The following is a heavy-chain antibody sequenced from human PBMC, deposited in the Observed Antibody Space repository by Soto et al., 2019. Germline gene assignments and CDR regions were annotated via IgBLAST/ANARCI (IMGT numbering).Heavy chain of an antibody. Sequence: QLQLQESGPGLVKPSETLSLTCTVSGGSISSSSYYWGWIRQPPGKGLEWIGSIYYSGSTYYNPSLKSRVTISVDTSKNQFSLKLSSVTAADTAVYYCASHDFWSGYYTNMDVWGKGTTVTVSS. CDR2: IYYSGST. V-gene: IGHV4-39*01. J-gene: IGHJ6*03. CDR1: GGSISSSSYY. D-gene: IGHD3-3*01. CDR3: ASHDFWSGYYTNMDV.